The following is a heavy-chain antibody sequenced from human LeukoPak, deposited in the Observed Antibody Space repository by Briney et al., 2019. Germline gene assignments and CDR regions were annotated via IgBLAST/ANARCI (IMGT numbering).Heavy chain of an antibody. V-gene: IGHV3-48*03. J-gene: IGHJ4*02. CDR2: ISSDGRVE. CDR1: GFSFASYE. Sequence: PGGSLRLSCAASGFSFASYEMNWVRQAPGKGLEWVSHISSDGRVETYLDSVRGRFTMSRDNAKDLLFLQMSGLRADDTAVYYCARDTLNGPFVISLDYWGQEALVTVSS. CDR3: ARDTLNGPFVISLDY. D-gene: IGHD3-9*01.